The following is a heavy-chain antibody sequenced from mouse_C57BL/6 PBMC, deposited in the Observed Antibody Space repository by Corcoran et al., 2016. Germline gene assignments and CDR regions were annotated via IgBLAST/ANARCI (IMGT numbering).Heavy chain of an antibody. CDR3: ARWGGSSWYFDV. CDR1: GYAFSSYW. D-gene: IGHD1-1*01. V-gene: IGHV1-80*01. Sequence: QVQLQQSGAELVKPGASVKISCKASGYAFSSYWMNWVKQRPGKGLEWIGQIYPGDGDTNYNGKFKGKATLTAAKSSSTAYMQLSSLTSEDSAVYFCARWGGSSWYFDVWGTGTTVTVSS. CDR2: IYPGDGDT. J-gene: IGHJ1*03.